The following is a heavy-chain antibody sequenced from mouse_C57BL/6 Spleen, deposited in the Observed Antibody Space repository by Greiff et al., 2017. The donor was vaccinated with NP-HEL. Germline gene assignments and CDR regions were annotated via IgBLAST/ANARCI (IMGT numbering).Heavy chain of an antibody. CDR3: ARHGIYYYGSSYGYAMDY. D-gene: IGHD1-1*01. Sequence: VKLVESGPGLVAPSQSLSITCTVSGFSLTSYGVHWVRQPPGKGLEWLVVIWSDGSTTYNSAIKSRLSISKDNSKSQVFLKMNSLQTDDTAMYYCARHGIYYYGSSYGYAMDYWGQGTSVTVSS. CDR2: IWSDGST. J-gene: IGHJ4*01. V-gene: IGHV2-6-1*01. CDR1: GFSLTSYG.